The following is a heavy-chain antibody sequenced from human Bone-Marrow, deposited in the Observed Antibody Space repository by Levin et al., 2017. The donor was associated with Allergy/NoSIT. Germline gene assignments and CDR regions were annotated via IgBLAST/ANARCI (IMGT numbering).Heavy chain of an antibody. J-gene: IGHJ6*02. D-gene: IGHD4-17*01. Sequence: SVKVSCKASGDTFNTFAVNWVRQTPGQGLEWMGGIIPLFGTPHYAQRFQGRVTITADKSTNTVYMEVTSLRSEDTAVYYCAVPYGLYDMDVWGHGTTVIVSS. CDR3: AVPYGLYDMDV. CDR2: IIPLFGTP. V-gene: IGHV1-69*06. CDR1: GDTFNTFA.